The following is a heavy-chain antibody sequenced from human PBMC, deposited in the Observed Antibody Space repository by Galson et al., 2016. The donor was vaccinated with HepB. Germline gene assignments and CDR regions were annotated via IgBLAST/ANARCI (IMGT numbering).Heavy chain of an antibody. J-gene: IGHJ4*02. CDR1: GYTFITKW. CDR3: ATSGSYGDFDY. D-gene: IGHD1-26*01. Sequence: QSGAEVKRSGESLQISCKASGYTFITKWIGWVRQLPGKGLEWMGIIYPGDSETRYSPSFQGQVTFSADKSISTAYLQWSSLKASDTAMYYCATSGSYGDFDYWGQGTLVIVSS. CDR2: IYPGDSET. V-gene: IGHV5-51*01.